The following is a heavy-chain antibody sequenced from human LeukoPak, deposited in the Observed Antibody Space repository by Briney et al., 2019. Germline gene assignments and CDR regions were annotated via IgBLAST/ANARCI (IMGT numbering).Heavy chain of an antibody. Sequence: GGSLRLSCAASGFTISNYIMSWVRQAPGKGLEWVSSITSRSYIYYADSVKGRFTISRDNAKNSLYLQMNSLRAEDTAVYYCARLMGSAGSPYFQHWGQGTLVTVSS. D-gene: IGHD3-16*01. V-gene: IGHV3-21*04. CDR2: ITSRSYI. CDR3: ARLMGSAGSPYFQH. CDR1: GFTISNYI. J-gene: IGHJ1*01.